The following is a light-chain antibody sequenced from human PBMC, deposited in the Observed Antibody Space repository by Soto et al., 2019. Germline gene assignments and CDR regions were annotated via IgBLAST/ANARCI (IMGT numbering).Light chain of an antibody. J-gene: IGKJ1*01. Sequence: DIVLIQSPLSLPVTPGEPASISCKSSQSLLYSNGHNYLEWFLQKPGQSPQLLIYLGSNRASGVHDRFSGSGSGTDFTLKISRVEAEDVGVYYCLQTLQTWTFGQGTKVEI. CDR2: LGS. CDR1: QSLLYSNGHNY. CDR3: LQTLQTWT. V-gene: IGKV2-28*01.